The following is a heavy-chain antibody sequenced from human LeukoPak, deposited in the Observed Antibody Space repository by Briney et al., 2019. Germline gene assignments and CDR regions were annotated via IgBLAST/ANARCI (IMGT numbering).Heavy chain of an antibody. Sequence: GGSLRLSCAASGFTFSSYAMHWVRQAPGKGLEYVSAISSNGGSKYYANSVKGRFTISRDNSKNTLYLQMGSLRAEDMAVYYCARDRSGGSYFDYWGQGTLVTVSS. CDR2: ISSNGGSK. CDR1: GFTFSSYA. J-gene: IGHJ4*02. CDR3: ARDRSGGSYFDY. V-gene: IGHV3-64*01. D-gene: IGHD1-26*01.